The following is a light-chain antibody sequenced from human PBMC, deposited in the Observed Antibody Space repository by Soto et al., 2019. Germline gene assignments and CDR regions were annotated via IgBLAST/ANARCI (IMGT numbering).Light chain of an antibody. V-gene: IGKV1-12*01. Sequence: EIQMTQSPSSVSASLVERATLSCRASQDVGGRLAWFQQKPGNAPQYLIHAASSLPSGVPSRFSGSGSGTEFILTINILQPEDFAFYCCLQVNFCPIPFGQGTRVEIK. CDR3: LQVNFCPIP. J-gene: IGKJ5*01. CDR2: AAS. CDR1: QDVGGR.